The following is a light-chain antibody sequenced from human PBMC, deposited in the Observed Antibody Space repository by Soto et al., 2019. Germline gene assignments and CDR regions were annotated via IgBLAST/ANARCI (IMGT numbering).Light chain of an antibody. CDR2: EVT. V-gene: IGLV2-14*01. J-gene: IGLJ2*01. Sequence: QSALTQPASVSGSPGQSITISCTGTSSDVGAYNYVSWYQQHPGEAPKLMIYEVTNRPSGVSNRFSGSRSGNTASLTISGLQAEDEADYYCCSYAGSYTWVFGGGTKLTV. CDR1: SSDVGAYNY. CDR3: CSYAGSYTWV.